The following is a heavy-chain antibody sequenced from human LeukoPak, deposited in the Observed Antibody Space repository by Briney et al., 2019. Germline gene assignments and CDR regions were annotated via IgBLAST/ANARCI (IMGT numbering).Heavy chain of an antibody. Sequence: GGSLGLSCAASGFTFSSYSMNWVRQAPGKGLEWVSYISSSSSTIYYADSVKGRFTISRDNAKNSLYLQMNSLRAEDTAVYYCARGDSAELVHSPFDYWGQGTLVTVSS. CDR2: ISSSSSTI. CDR1: GFTFSSYS. V-gene: IGHV3-48*01. J-gene: IGHJ4*02. CDR3: ARGDSAELVHSPFDY. D-gene: IGHD6-13*01.